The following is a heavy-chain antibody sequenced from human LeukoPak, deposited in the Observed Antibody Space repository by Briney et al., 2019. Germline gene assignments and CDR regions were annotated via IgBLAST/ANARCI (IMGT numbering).Heavy chain of an antibody. Sequence: GSSVKVSCKASGGTFSSYTISWVRQAPGQGLEWMGRIIPILGIANYAQKFQGRVTITADKSTSTAYMELSSLRSEDTAVYYCARGVAWYDFWSGPREGDWFDPWGQGTLVTVSS. CDR1: GGTFSSYT. CDR2: IIPILGIA. J-gene: IGHJ5*02. CDR3: ARGVAWYDFWSGPREGDWFDP. D-gene: IGHD3-3*01. V-gene: IGHV1-69*02.